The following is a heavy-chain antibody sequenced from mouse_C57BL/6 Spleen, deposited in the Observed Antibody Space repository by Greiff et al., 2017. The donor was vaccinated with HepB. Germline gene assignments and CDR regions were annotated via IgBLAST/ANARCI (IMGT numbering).Heavy chain of an antibody. CDR1: GYSITSGYY. V-gene: IGHV3-6*01. Sequence: EVQLQESGPGLVKPSPSLSLTCSVTGYSITSGYYWNWIRQFPGNKLEWMGYISYDGSNNYNPSLKNRISITRDTSKNQFFLKLNSVTTEDTATYYCARGGYFDYWGQGTTLTVSS. J-gene: IGHJ2*01. CDR2: ISYDGSN. CDR3: ARGGYFDY.